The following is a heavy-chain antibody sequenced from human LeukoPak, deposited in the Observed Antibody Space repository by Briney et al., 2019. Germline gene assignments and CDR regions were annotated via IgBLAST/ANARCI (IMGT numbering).Heavy chain of an antibody. Sequence: KSSETLSLTCTVSGGSISSYYWSWIGQPPGKGLEWIGYIYYSGSTNYNPSLKSRVTISVDTSKNQFSLKLGSVTAADTAVYYCARLPSRGRFDPWGQGTLVTVSS. V-gene: IGHV4-59*01. J-gene: IGHJ5*02. D-gene: IGHD5-12*01. CDR1: GGSISSYY. CDR2: IYYSGST. CDR3: ARLPSRGRFDP.